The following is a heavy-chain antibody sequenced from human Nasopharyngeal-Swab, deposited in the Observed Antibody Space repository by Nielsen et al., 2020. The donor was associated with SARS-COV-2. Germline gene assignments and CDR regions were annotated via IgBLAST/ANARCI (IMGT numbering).Heavy chain of an antibody. V-gene: IGHV1-18*01. CDR1: GYTFTSYG. CDR3: ARENSPPTYYDFWSGYSPNYFDY. D-gene: IGHD3-3*01. Sequence: ASVKVSCKDSGYTFTSYGIRWVRQAPGPGLEWMGWISAYNGNTNYAQKLQGRVTMTTDTSTSTAYMELRSLRADDTAVYYCARENSPPTYYDFWSGYSPNYFDYWGQGTLVTVSS. CDR2: ISAYNGNT. J-gene: IGHJ4*02.